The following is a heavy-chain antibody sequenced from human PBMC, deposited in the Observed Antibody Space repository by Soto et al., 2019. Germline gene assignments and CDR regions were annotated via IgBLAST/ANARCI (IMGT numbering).Heavy chain of an antibody. V-gene: IGHV4-59*01. J-gene: IGHJ4*02. CDR2: IHYSGST. Sequence: QVQLQESGPGLVKPSETLSLTCTVSGGSISSYSWSWIRQPPGKGLEWIGHIHYSGSTNYNPSLKRRVTTPIDTSRTQFSLMPSSVTAADTAVYYCARGTQGGYSSGGDCSSESDSWGQGTLVTVSS. CDR1: GGSISSYS. D-gene: IGHD2-15*01. CDR3: ARGTQGGYSSGGDCSSESDS.